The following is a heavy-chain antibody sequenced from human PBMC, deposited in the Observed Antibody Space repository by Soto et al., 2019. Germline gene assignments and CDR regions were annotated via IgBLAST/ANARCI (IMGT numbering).Heavy chain of an antibody. CDR1: GFTFRAYW. D-gene: IGHD2-15*01. J-gene: IGHJ4*02. Sequence: GSLRLSCAASGFTFRAYWRTWVRQAPGKGLEWVANMKGDGSEKLYVDSVKGRFTISRDNAKNSLYLQMNILRAEDTAVYFCSRDVVVGAKALNYWGQGTLVTVSS. V-gene: IGHV3-7*01. CDR3: SRDVVVGAKALNY. CDR2: MKGDGSEK.